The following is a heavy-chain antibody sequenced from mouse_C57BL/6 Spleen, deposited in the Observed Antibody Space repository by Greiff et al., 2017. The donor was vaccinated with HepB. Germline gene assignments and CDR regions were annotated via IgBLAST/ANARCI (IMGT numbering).Heavy chain of an antibody. V-gene: IGHV14-3*01. CDR3: ARRGTVVAPYAMDY. CDR1: GFNIKNTY. J-gene: IGHJ4*01. D-gene: IGHD1-1*01. Sequence: EVKLVESVAELVRPGASVKLSCTASGFNIKNTYMHWVKQRPEQGLEWIGRIDPANGNTKYAPKFQGKATITADTSSNTAYLQLSNLTSEDTAIYYCARRGTVVAPYAMDYWGQGTSVTVSS. CDR2: IDPANGNT.